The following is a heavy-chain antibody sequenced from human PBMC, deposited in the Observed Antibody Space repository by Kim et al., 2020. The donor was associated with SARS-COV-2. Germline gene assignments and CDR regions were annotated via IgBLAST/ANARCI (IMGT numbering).Heavy chain of an antibody. CDR3: ARVKRSRENQNRDITMIVVAPDAFDI. J-gene: IGHJ3*02. CDR2: IIPILGIA. Sequence: SVKVSCKASGGTFSSYAISWVRQAPGQGLEWMGRIIPILGIANYAQKFQGRVTITADKSTSTAYMELSSLRSEDTAVYYCARVKRSRENQNRDITMIVVAPDAFDIWGQGTMVTVSS. CDR1: GGTFSSYA. V-gene: IGHV1-69*04. D-gene: IGHD3-22*01.